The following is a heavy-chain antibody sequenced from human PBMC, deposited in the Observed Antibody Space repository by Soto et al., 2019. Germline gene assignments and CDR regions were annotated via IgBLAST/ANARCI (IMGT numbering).Heavy chain of an antibody. CDR2: ISGGGNT. V-gene: IGHV3-23*01. D-gene: IGHD2-21*01. Sequence: EVQLLEFGGHLVQPGGSLRLSCAASGFTFSNYAMTWVRRAPGKGLEWVSSISGGGNTYYADSVKGRFTISRDNSKSTLYLQMDSLRVEDTAVYYCAKGARSSSGGDGYKFDYWGQGTLVTVSS. CDR3: AKGARSSSGGDGYKFDY. CDR1: GFTFSNYA. J-gene: IGHJ4*02.